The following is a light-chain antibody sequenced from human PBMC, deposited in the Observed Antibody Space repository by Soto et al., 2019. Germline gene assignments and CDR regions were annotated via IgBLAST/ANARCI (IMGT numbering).Light chain of an antibody. V-gene: IGLV2-14*01. CDR3: NSYTSSSTLV. J-gene: IGLJ1*01. Sequence: QSALTQPASVSGSPGQSITISCTGTSSDVGGYNYVSWYQQHPGKAPKLMIYEVNNRPSGVSNRFSGSKSGNTASLTISGLQAEDEADYYCNSYTSSSTLVFGTGTKLTVL. CDR2: EVN. CDR1: SSDVGGYNY.